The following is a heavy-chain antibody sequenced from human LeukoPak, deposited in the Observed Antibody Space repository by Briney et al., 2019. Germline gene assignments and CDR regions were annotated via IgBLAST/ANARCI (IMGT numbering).Heavy chain of an antibody. CDR2: IYPGDSDT. CDR1: GYSFTSYW. Sequence: GESLKISCKGSGYSFTSYWIGWVRQMPGKGLEWMGIIYPGDSDTRYSPPFQGQVTISADKSISTAYLQWSSLKASDTAMYYCARISVYGSGSYSSYYYYGMDVWGQGTTVTVSS. J-gene: IGHJ6*02. V-gene: IGHV5-51*01. D-gene: IGHD3-10*01. CDR3: ARISVYGSGSYSSYYYYGMDV.